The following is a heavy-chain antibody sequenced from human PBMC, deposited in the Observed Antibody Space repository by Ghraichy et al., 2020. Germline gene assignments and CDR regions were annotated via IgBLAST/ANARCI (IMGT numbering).Heavy chain of an antibody. Sequence: GGSLRLSCAASGFIFSSYSMNWVRQAPGKGLEWVSYISSSRSYKYYADSVKGRFTISRDNAKNSLYLQMNSLRDEDTAVYYCARGLSNAYYFDSWGQGTPVPVSS. CDR2: ISSSRSYK. V-gene: IGHV3-48*02. CDR1: GFIFSSYS. J-gene: IGHJ4*02. CDR3: ARGLSNAYYFDS.